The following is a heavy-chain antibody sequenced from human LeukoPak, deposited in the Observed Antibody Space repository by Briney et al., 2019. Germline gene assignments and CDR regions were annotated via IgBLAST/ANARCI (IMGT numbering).Heavy chain of an antibody. J-gene: IGHJ4*02. V-gene: IGHV1-46*01. CDR3: ARAEEMATITDY. D-gene: IGHD5-24*01. CDR2: INPSGGST. CDR1: GYTFTSYY. Sequence: GASVKVSCKASGYTFTSYYMHWVRQAPGQGLEWMGIINPSGGSTSYAQKFQGRVTMTRDTSTSTVYMELSSLRSEDAAVYYCARAEEMATITDYWGQGTLVTVSS.